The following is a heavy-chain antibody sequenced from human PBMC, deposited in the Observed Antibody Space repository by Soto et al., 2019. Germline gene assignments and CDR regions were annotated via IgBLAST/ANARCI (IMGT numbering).Heavy chain of an antibody. D-gene: IGHD6-13*01. V-gene: IGHV3-21*01. CDR1: GFTFSSYS. Sequence: GGSLRLSCAASGFTFSSYSMNWVRQAPGKGLEWVSSISSSSSYIYYADSVKGRFTISRDNAKNSLYLQMNSLRAEDTAVYYCARGDSSSWYVDYWGQGTLVTVSS. CDR2: ISSSSSYI. J-gene: IGHJ4*02. CDR3: ARGDSSSWYVDY.